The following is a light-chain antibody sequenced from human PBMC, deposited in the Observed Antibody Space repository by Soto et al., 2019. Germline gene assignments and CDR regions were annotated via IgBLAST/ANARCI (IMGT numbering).Light chain of an antibody. V-gene: IGKV1-9*01. CDR2: DAS. CDR1: QGISTF. CDR3: QQYKSYSQA. Sequence: DVLLTQSPSLMCASFGHRCSITRLASQGISTFLAWYQQHPGTAPKRLIYDASNLQSGVPSRFSGSGSGTESTLTISSLQPDDFATYYCQQYKSYSQAFGQGTNVDIK. J-gene: IGKJ1*01.